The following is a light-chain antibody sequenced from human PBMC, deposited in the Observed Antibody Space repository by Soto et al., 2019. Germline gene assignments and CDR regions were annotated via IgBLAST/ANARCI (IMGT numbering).Light chain of an antibody. CDR3: QQRSNWPPA. V-gene: IGKV3-11*01. J-gene: IGKJ2*01. Sequence: EIVLTQSPATLSLSPEERATLSCSASQSVSSYLAWYQQKPGQAPRLLIYDASNRATGIPARFSGSGSGTDFTLTISSLEPEDFAVYYCQQRSNWPPAFGQGTKLEIK. CDR1: QSVSSY. CDR2: DAS.